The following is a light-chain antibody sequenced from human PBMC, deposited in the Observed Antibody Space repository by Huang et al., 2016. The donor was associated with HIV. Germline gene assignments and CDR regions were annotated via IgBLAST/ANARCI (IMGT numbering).Light chain of an antibody. CDR3: QQYGDPFT. Sequence: EVVLTQSPGTLSLSPGERATLSCRASQIVGSSYLAWYQQKPGQAPRRLIYGASSRASGIPDRFSGSGSGTDFTLTISRLEPEDFAMYYCQQYGDPFTFGGGTEVEI. CDR1: QIVGSSY. V-gene: IGKV3-20*01. CDR2: GAS. J-gene: IGKJ4*01.